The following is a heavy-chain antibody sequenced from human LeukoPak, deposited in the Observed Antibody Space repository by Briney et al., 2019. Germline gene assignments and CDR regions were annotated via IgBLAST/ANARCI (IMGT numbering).Heavy chain of an antibody. CDR3: ARRPSADSSSWYQDYYYGMDV. D-gene: IGHD6-13*01. CDR1: GFTFSGCD. Sequence: GGSLRLSCAASGFTFSGCDMYWVRQAPGKGLEWVAIIWYDGTNKYYVDSVQGRFTISSDNSKNTLYLQMNSLRAEDTAVYYCARRPSADSSSWYQDYYYGMDVWGQGTRSPSP. V-gene: IGHV3-33*01. J-gene: IGHJ6*02. CDR2: IWYDGTNK.